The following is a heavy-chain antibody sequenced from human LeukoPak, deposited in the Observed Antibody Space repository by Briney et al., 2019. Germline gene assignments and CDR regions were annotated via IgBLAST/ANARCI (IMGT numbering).Heavy chain of an antibody. J-gene: IGHJ4*02. D-gene: IGHD4/OR15-4a*01. CDR2: TYTDNT. Sequence: GGSLTLSCTVSGFIVSSNSMSWVRQAPGKGLEWVSFTYTDNTHYSDSVKGRFTISRDNSKNTLYLQMNSLRAEDTAVYYCARRAGAYSHPYDYWGQGTLVTVSS. V-gene: IGHV3-53*01. CDR1: GFIVSSNS. CDR3: ARRAGAYSHPYDY.